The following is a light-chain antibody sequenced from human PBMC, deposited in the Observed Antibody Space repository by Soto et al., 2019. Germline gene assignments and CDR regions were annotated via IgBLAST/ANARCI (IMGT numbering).Light chain of an antibody. J-gene: IGLJ3*02. CDR2: EVS. Sequence: QSALTQPASVSGSPGQTITISCTGTSSDVGGYNYLSWYQQHPGNAPKVMIYEVSNRPSGVSNRFSGSKSGNTASLTISGLQAEDEADYFCSAYTPRGTPVFGVGTKLTVL. CDR1: SSDVGGYNY. CDR3: SAYTPRGTPV. V-gene: IGLV2-14*01.